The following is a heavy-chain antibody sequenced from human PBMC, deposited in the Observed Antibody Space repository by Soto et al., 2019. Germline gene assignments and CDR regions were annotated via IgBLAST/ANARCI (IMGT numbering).Heavy chain of an antibody. CDR2: TYYRSKWRI. CDR3: ARGNSGLRAFDV. V-gene: IGHV6-1*01. J-gene: IGHJ3*01. Sequence: PSQTLSLTCAISGDSVSNTNAAWGWIRQSPSRSLEWLGRTYYRSKWRIDYALSVRSRININPDTSKNQLSLQLISVTPEDTAVYYCARGNSGLRAFDVWGQGTMVTVSS. D-gene: IGHD6-19*01. CDR1: GDSVSNTNAA.